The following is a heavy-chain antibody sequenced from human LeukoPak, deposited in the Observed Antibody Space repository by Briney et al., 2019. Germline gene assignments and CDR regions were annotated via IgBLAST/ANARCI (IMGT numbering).Heavy chain of an antibody. Sequence: PGGSLRLSCVASGFTFRNYGMNWVRQAPGKGLEWVSGISGSGTNTDYIDSVKGRFTVSRDDSKNTAYLQMDSLKTENTAVYYCTGNYYGSGSYADFDYWGQGTLVTVSS. D-gene: IGHD3-10*01. V-gene: IGHV3-23*01. CDR2: ISGSGTNT. J-gene: IGHJ4*02. CDR1: GFTFRNYG. CDR3: TGNYYGSGSYADFDY.